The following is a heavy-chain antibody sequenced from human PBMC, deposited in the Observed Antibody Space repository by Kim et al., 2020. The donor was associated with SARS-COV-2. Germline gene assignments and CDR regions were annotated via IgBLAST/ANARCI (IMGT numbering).Heavy chain of an antibody. Sequence: GGSLRLSCAASGFTFSSYWMSWVRQAPGKGLEWVANINQGGRVKYYADSVRGRFTISRDDAKNSVYLQMNSLGADDMAVYYCARVGWSGWPGEYWGQGTLGAVSS. J-gene: IGHJ4*02. CDR2: INQGGRVK. CDR1: GFTFSSYW. D-gene: IGHD6-19*01. V-gene: IGHV3-7*01. CDR3: ARVGWSGWPGEY.